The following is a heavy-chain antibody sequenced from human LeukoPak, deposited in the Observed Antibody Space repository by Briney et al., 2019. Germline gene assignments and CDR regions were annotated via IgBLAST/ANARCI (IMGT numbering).Heavy chain of an antibody. J-gene: IGHJ4*02. D-gene: IGHD6-13*01. Sequence: GASVKVSCKASGGTFSSYAISWVRQAPGQGLEWMGRIIPILGIANYAQKFQGRVTITADKSTSTAYMELSSLRYEDTAVYYCAIFRTIAAAFDYWGQGTLVTVSS. V-gene: IGHV1-69*04. CDR3: AIFRTIAAAFDY. CDR2: IIPILGIA. CDR1: GGTFSSYA.